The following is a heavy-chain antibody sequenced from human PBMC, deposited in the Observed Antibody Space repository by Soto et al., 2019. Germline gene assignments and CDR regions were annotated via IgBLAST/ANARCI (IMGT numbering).Heavy chain of an antibody. V-gene: IGHV3-53*01. CDR3: ARHRHPRGTVGATSPLDP. Sequence: GGSLRLSCAISGFSVSSNYLSWVRQAPGKGLEWVSVHYSGGSTYYADSVQGRFTISRDKSNNTLYLQMRRVRAEDTTVYFCARHRHPRGTVGATSPLDPWGQGTQVTVSS. CDR1: GFSVSSNY. J-gene: IGHJ5*02. D-gene: IGHD1-26*01. CDR2: HYSGGST.